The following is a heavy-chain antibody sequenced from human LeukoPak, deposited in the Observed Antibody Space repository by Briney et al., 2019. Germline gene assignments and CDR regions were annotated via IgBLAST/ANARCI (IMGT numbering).Heavy chain of an antibody. CDR3: ARDADTSEFFSWLDL. V-gene: IGHV3-7*01. CDR1: GFTFSSYW. CDR2: INHNGNVN. J-gene: IGHJ5*02. D-gene: IGHD3-22*01. Sequence: GGSLRLSCAASGFTFSSYWMNWARQAPGKGLEWVASINHNGNVNYYVDSVKGRFTISRDNSKNTLYLQMTTLRAEDTAVYYCARDADTSEFFSWLDLWGQGTLVTVSS.